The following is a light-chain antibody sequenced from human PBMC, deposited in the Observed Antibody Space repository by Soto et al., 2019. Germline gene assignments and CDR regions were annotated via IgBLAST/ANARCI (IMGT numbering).Light chain of an antibody. CDR2: GAS. J-gene: IGKJ4*01. Sequence: EIVMTQSPATLSESPGERATLSCRASQSVSSDLAWYQHKPGQAPRLLIYGASTRATGIPVRFSGSGSGTDFTLTISSLQSEDFAVYYCQHYNNQPLTFGGGTKVDIK. CDR3: QHYNNQPLT. CDR1: QSVSSD. V-gene: IGKV3-15*01.